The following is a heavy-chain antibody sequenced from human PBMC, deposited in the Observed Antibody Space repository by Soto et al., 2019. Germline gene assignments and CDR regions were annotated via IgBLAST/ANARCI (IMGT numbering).Heavy chain of an antibody. CDR1: GFTFSSYA. CDR3: VKRTWRSGWYVAYYFDY. D-gene: IGHD6-19*01. J-gene: IGHJ4*02. V-gene: IGHV3-64D*08. Sequence: GGSLRLSCSASGFTFSSYAMHWVRQAPGKGLEYVSAISSNGGSTYYADSVKGRFTISRDNSKNTLYLQMSSLRAEDTAVYYCVKRTWRSGWYVAYYFDYWGQGTLVTVSS. CDR2: ISSNGGST.